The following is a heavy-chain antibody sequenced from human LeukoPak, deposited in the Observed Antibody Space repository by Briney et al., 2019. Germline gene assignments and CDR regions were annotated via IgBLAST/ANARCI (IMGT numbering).Heavy chain of an antibody. D-gene: IGHD3-10*02. CDR3: AELGITMIGGV. CDR2: ITYSSDTT. J-gene: IGHJ6*04. V-gene: IGHV3-23*01. CDR1: GFTFSSYG. Sequence: PGGSLRLSCAASGFTFSSYGMTWVRQAPGKGLEWVSVITYSSDTTYYADSVKGRFTISRDNAKNSLYLQMNSLRAEDTAVYYCAELGITMIGGVWGKGTTVTISS.